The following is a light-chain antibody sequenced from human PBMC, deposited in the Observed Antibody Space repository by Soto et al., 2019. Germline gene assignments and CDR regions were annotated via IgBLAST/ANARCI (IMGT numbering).Light chain of an antibody. CDR2: DAS. CDR3: QQYHSYSVT. J-gene: IGKJ5*01. Sequence: DIQMTQSPSTLSASLGDRVTITCRASQSISSWLAWYQQKPGKAPQLLIYDASSLETGVPSRFSGSGSGTEFSLTISSLQPDDFATYYCQQYHSYSVTFGQGTRLEIK. V-gene: IGKV1-5*01. CDR1: QSISSW.